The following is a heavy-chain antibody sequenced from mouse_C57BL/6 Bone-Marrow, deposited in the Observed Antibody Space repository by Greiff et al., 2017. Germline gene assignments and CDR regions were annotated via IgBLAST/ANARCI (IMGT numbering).Heavy chain of an antibody. CDR3: ARDRDTTVGDY. D-gene: IGHD1-1*01. V-gene: IGHV5-4*01. Sequence: EVQVVESGGGLVKPGGSLKLSCAASGFTFSSYAMSWVRQTPEKRLEWVATISDGGSYTYYPDNVKGRFTISRDNAKNNLYLQMSHLKSEDTAMYYCARDRDTTVGDYWGQGTTLTVSS. CDR2: ISDGGSYT. CDR1: GFTFSSYA. J-gene: IGHJ2*01.